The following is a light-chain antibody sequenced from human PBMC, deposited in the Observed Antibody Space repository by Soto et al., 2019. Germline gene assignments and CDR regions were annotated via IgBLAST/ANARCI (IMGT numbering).Light chain of an antibody. CDR1: ISNIGHNY. CDR3: GTWDSSLSACV. Sequence: QSVLTQPPSVSAAPGQKVTISCSGSISNIGHNYVSWYQLLPGTAPQLLIYENNKRPSGILDRFSGSKSGTSATLGITGLQTGDEADYYCGTWDSSLSACVFGGGIKVTAL. CDR2: ENN. V-gene: IGLV1-51*02. J-gene: IGLJ3*02.